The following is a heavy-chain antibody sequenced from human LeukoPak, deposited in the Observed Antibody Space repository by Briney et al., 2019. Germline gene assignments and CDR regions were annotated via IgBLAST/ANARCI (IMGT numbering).Heavy chain of an antibody. CDR1: GFSFYNLA. J-gene: IGHJ4*02. CDR2: ISHDGNSR. CDR3: ASDSAWNLHGGYLDH. V-gene: IGHV3-30*04. D-gene: IGHD2-15*01. Sequence: GGSLRLSCATSGFSFYNLAFHWVRQAPAKGLERVSLISHDGNSRKYADSVKGRFIVSRDNSKNTLYLQMNSLRSEDTAVYYCASDSAWNLHGGYLDHWGQGTLVSVSS.